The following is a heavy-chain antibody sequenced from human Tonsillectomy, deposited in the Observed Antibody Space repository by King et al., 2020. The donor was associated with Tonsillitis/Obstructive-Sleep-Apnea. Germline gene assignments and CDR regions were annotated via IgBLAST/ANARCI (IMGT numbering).Heavy chain of an antibody. Sequence: DVQLVESGGGLVEPGRSLRLSCAASGFTFHDYAMHWVRQAPGKGLEWVSGISWMSVTLGYADSVRGRFTISRDNAKNSLYLQMNSLRVEDTALYYCVKDRRPAAGTEGFDYWGQGTLVTVSS. CDR1: GFTFHDYA. CDR2: ISWMSVTL. J-gene: IGHJ4*02. D-gene: IGHD6-13*01. V-gene: IGHV3-9*01. CDR3: VKDRRPAAGTEGFDY.